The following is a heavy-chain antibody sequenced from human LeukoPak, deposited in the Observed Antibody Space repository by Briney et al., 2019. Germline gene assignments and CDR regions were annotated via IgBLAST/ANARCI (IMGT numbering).Heavy chain of an antibody. CDR2: IYYSGST. CDR3: ARGGLVRGSLNSLTGFDF. J-gene: IGHJ3*01. CDR1: GASISSGSYY. V-gene: IGHV4-61*01. Sequence: SETLSLTCTVSGASISSGSYYWNWIRQPPGKGLEWIGYIYYSGSTNYNPSLKSRVTISVDTSKNQFSLHLNSVTPDDTALYYCARGGLVRGSLNSLTGFDFWGQGTMVTVSS. D-gene: IGHD3-10*01.